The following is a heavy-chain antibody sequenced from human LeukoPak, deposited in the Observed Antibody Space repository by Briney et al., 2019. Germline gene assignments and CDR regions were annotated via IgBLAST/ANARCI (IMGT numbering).Heavy chain of an antibody. D-gene: IGHD3-22*01. Sequence: SETLSHTCAVYGGSFSGFYWSWIRQPPGKGLEWIGEIILSGRTHYNPSLKSRVTISVDTSNNHFSLKLSSVTAADTAVYYCARSERLTMIVVDYWGQGTLVTVSS. CDR1: GGSFSGFY. CDR2: IILSGRT. J-gene: IGHJ4*02. V-gene: IGHV4-34*12. CDR3: ARSERLTMIVVDY.